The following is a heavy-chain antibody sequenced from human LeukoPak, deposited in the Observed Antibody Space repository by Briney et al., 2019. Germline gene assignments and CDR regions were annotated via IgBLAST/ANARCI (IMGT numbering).Heavy chain of an antibody. Sequence: GASVKVSCKSSGYTFTDYYLHWVRQAPGQGLEWMGWINPNSGGTNYVEKFQGRVTMTRDTSISTAYMELSRLRSDDTAVYYCARVPAASSYDFWSGYIYFFDYWGQGTLVTVSS. CDR2: INPNSGGT. V-gene: IGHV1-2*02. CDR1: GYTFTDYY. CDR3: ARVPAASSYDFWSGYIYFFDY. J-gene: IGHJ4*02. D-gene: IGHD3-3*01.